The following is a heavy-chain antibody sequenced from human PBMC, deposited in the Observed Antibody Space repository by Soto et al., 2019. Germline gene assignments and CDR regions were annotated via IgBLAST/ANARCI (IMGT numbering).Heavy chain of an antibody. V-gene: IGHV1-46*01. CDR1: GYTFTKFH. CDR2: IDPSGGVT. D-gene: IGHD6-6*01. J-gene: IGHJ3*02. Sequence: ASVKVSCKASGYTFTKFHIHWVRQAPGQGLEWMGMIDPSGGVTRDAQRFQGRITMTSDTSTSSVYMELRGLTSEDTAVYYCARIQLGYDAFDIWGQGTMVTVSS. CDR3: ARIQLGYDAFDI.